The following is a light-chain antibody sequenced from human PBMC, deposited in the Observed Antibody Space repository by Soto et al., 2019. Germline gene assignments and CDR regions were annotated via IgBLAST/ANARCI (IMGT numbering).Light chain of an antibody. CDR2: FAS. Sequence: IQMTQSPSSVSASVGDRVTITCRASQGIGSWLAWYQQKPGKAPKLLIHFASSLQSGVPSGFSGSGSGTDFTLTISSLQPDDFATYYCQHYNSYSEAFGQGTKVE. CDR3: QHYNSYSEA. V-gene: IGKV1D-16*01. CDR1: QGIGSW. J-gene: IGKJ1*01.